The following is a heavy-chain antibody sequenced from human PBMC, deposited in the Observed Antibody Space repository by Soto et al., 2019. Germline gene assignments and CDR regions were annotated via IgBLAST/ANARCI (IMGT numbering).Heavy chain of an antibody. Sequence: EVQLLESGGGLVQPGGSLRLSCAASGFTFSSYAMSWVRQAPGKGLEWVSAISGSGGSTYYADSVKGRFTISRDNSKNTLYLQMNSQRAEDTAVYYCAKEGDYYDSSGPRGGADYWVQGTLVTVSS. V-gene: IGHV3-23*01. CDR2: ISGSGGST. J-gene: IGHJ4*02. D-gene: IGHD3-22*01. CDR3: AKEGDYYDSSGPRGGADY. CDR1: GFTFSSYA.